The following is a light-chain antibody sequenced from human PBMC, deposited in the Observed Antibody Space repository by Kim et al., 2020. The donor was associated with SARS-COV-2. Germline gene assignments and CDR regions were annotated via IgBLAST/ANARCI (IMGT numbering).Light chain of an antibody. Sequence: EIVLTQSPGTLSLSPGERATLSCRASQSVSSSYLAWYQQKPGQAPWLLIYSASSRATGIPDRFSGSGSGTDFTLTISRLEPEDFAVYYCQQYGSSPWTFGQGTKVEIK. CDR3: QQYGSSPWT. J-gene: IGKJ1*01. CDR2: SAS. V-gene: IGKV3-20*01. CDR1: QSVSSSY.